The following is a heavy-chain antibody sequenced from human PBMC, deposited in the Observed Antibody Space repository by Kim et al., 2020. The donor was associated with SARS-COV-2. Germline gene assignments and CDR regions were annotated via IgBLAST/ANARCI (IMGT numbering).Heavy chain of an antibody. V-gene: IGHV4-59*13. CDR2: IYYSGRT. CDR3: ARAWGWGGDCFPFDY. D-gene: IGHD2-21*02. Sequence: SETLSLTCTVSGGSISSYYWSWIRQPPGKGLEWIGYIYYSGRTNYNPSLKSRVTISVDTSKNQFSLKLSSVTAADTAVYYCARAWGWGGDCFPFDYWGQG. J-gene: IGHJ4*02. CDR1: GGSISSYY.